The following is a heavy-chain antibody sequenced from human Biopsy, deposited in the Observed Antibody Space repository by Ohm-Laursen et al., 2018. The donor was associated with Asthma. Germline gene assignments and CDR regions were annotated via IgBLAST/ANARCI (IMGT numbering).Heavy chain of an antibody. J-gene: IGHJ4*02. Sequence: SLRLSCAAPGFMFGSFGMHWVRQAPGKGLEWVAVISYDGNHKFYEDSVKGRFTISRDNSKNTLYLQMNSLRTEDTAVYYCAKRRGYSGHDNDYWGQGTLVIVSS. CDR3: AKRRGYSGHDNDY. V-gene: IGHV3-30*18. CDR2: ISYDGNHK. D-gene: IGHD5-12*01. CDR1: GFMFGSFG.